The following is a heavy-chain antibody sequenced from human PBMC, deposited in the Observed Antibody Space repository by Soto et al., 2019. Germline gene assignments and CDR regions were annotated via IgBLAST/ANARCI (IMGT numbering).Heavy chain of an antibody. CDR2: AYYSEST. CDR3: ARAYYYDSSGYYYNWFDP. Sequence: PSETLSLTCTVSGGSIRSSTYQWGWIRQPPGRGLEWIGSAYYSESTYYNPSLKSRVTISVDASKNQFSLRVNSVTAADTAVYYCARAYYYDSSGYYYNWFDPWGQGTLVTVSS. CDR1: GGSIRSSTYQ. V-gene: IGHV4-39*01. J-gene: IGHJ5*02. D-gene: IGHD3-22*01.